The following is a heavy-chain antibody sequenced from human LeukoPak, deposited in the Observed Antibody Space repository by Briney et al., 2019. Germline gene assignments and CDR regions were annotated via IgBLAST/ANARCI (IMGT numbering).Heavy chain of an antibody. CDR1: GFRFSTFW. CDR2: IKQDGSEQ. J-gene: IGHJ5*02. CDR3: ARPNSGNWFDP. V-gene: IGHV3-7*01. Sequence: GSLRLSCADSGFRFSTFWMSWVRQAPGKGLEWVANIKQDGSEQYYVDSVKGRFTISRDNAKNSLYLQMNSLRAEDTAVYYCARPNSGNWFDPWGQGTLVTVSS. D-gene: IGHD3-10*01.